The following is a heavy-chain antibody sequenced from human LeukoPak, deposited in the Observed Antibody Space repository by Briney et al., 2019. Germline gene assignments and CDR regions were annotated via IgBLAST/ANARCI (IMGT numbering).Heavy chain of an antibody. CDR3: ARATDDYGDYYFDY. D-gene: IGHD4-17*01. Sequence: SETLSLTCAVYGGSFSGYYWSWIRQPPGKGLEWIGYIYYSGSTYYNPSLKSRVTISVDTSKNQFSLKLSSVTAADTAVYYCARATDDYGDYYFDYWGQGTLVTVSS. J-gene: IGHJ4*02. CDR2: IYYSGST. CDR1: GGSFSGYY. V-gene: IGHV4-34*09.